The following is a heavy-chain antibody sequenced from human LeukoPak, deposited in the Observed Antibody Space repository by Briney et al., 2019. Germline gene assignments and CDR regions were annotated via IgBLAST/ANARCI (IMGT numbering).Heavy chain of an antibody. D-gene: IGHD2-2*01. CDR3: ARDRGCSSTSCSSYFDY. J-gene: IGHJ4*02. CDR2: IYHSGST. V-gene: IGHV4-38-2*02. CDR1: GYSISSGYY. Sequence: SETLSLTCTVSGYSISSGYYWGWIRQPPGKGLEWIGSIYHSGSTYYNPSLKSRVTISVDTSKNQFSLKLSSVTAADTAVYYCARDRGCSSTSCSSYFDYWGQGTLVTVSS.